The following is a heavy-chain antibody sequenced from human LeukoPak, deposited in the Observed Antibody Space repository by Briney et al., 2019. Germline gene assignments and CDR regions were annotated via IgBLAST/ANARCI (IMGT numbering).Heavy chain of an antibody. CDR1: GFTFSAYS. D-gene: IGHD7-27*01. V-gene: IGHV3-48*04. CDR2: FGGDSRTK. J-gene: IGHJ4*02. CDR3: ARGGTGDGGDYFDY. Sequence: GGSLRLSCAASGFTFSAYSMNWVRQAPGKGLERVSYFGGDSRTKYYADSVKGRFTVSRDNTKNSFYLQMNSLRAEDTAVYYCARGGTGDGGDYFDYWGQGTLVTVSS.